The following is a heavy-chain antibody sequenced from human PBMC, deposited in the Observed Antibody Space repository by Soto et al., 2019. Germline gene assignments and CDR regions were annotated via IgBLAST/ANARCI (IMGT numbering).Heavy chain of an antibody. Sequence: VQLVESGGGVVQPGRSLRLSCAASGFTFSSYAMHWVRQAPGKGLEWVAVISYDGSNKYYADSVKGRFTISRDNSKNTLYLQMNSLRAEDTAVYYCARGGIRFLEWLPYYDYWGQGTLVTVSS. J-gene: IGHJ4*02. CDR1: GFTFSSYA. D-gene: IGHD3-3*01. CDR2: ISYDGSNK. CDR3: ARGGIRFLEWLPYYDY. V-gene: IGHV3-30-3*01.